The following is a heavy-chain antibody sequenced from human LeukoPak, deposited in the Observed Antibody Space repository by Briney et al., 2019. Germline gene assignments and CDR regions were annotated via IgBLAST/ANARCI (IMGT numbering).Heavy chain of an antibody. CDR3: TRSDWFDP. Sequence: PGGSLRLSCAASGFTFRSYSMHWVRQAPGKGLAWVSRINSDGSTTSYADSVKGRFTISRDNAKNTLYLQMNSLRGEDTAVYYCTRSDWFDPWGQGTLVTVSS. CDR2: INSDGSTT. CDR1: GFTFRSYS. V-gene: IGHV3-74*01. J-gene: IGHJ5*02.